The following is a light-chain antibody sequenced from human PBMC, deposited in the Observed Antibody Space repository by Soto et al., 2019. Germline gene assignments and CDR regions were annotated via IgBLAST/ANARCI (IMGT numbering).Light chain of an antibody. V-gene: IGKV1-5*01. J-gene: IGKJ2*01. CDR3: QQYNSYPMYT. Sequence: DIQMTQSPSTLSASVGDRVTITCRASQSISSGLAWYQQKPGKAPNLLIYDASNLESGVPSRFSGSGSGTEFTLTISSLQPDDFATYFCQQYNSYPMYTFGQGTKLEIK. CDR1: QSISSG. CDR2: DAS.